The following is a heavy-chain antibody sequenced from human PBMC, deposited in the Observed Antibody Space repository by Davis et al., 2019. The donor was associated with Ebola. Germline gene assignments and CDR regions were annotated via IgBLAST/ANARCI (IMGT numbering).Heavy chain of an antibody. J-gene: IGHJ4*02. CDR3: ARDGVPAAHDY. Sequence: GESLKISCAASGFTFTRDWMTWVRQAPGKGLEWVANIKQDGSEKYYLDSVKGRFTISRDNAKNSLYLQMNSLRAEDTAVYYCARDGVPAAHDYWGQGTPVTVPS. D-gene: IGHD2-2*01. CDR1: GFTFTRDW. V-gene: IGHV3-7*03. CDR2: IKQDGSEK.